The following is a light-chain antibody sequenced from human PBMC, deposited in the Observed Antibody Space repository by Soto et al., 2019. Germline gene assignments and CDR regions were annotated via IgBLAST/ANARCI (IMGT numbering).Light chain of an antibody. V-gene: IGLV2-23*01. J-gene: IGLJ2*01. CDR3: SSYAGSSIPLVV. CDR1: TRNVGSYNF. CDR2: EGS. Sequence: QSALTQPASVSGSPGQSITISCTGTTRNVGSYNFLSWYQHHPGKAPKLMIYEGSKRPSGVSNRFPGSRSGTTASLTISGLQAEDEADYYCSSYAGSSIPLVVFGGGTKLTVL.